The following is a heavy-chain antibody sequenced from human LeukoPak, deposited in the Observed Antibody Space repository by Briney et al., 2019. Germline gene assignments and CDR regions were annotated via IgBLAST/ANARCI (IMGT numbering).Heavy chain of an antibody. D-gene: IGHD5-18*01. CDR1: GYTFTSYG. Sequence: ASVKVSCKASGYTFTSYGISWVRRAPGQGLEWMGWISAYNGNTNYAQKLQGRVTMTTDTSTSTAYMELRSLRSDDTAVYYCARDLSSAMATWVDYWGQGTLVTVSS. V-gene: IGHV1-18*01. CDR2: ISAYNGNT. J-gene: IGHJ4*02. CDR3: ARDLSSAMATWVDY.